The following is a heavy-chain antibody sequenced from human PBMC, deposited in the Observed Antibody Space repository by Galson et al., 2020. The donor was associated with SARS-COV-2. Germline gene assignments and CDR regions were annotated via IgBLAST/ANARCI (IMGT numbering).Heavy chain of an antibody. D-gene: IGHD3-10*01. V-gene: IGHV4-4*07. J-gene: IGHJ5*02. Sequence: SETLSLTCTVSGGSISSYYWSWIRQPAGKGREWIGRIYTSGGTNNNHNLQSRATMSVDTSKIQFSLKLSSVTAADTAVYYCARIFHDYCDLWCYFGWFDPWGQGTLVTVSS. CDR3: ARIFHDYCDLWCYFGWFDP. CDR1: GGSISSYY. CDR2: IYTSGGT.